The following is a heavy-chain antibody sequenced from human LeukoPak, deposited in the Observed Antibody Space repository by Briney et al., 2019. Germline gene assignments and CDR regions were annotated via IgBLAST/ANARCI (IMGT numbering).Heavy chain of an antibody. V-gene: IGHV4-59*01. Sequence: SETLSLTCTVSGGSISSYYWSWIRQPPGKGLEWIGYIYYSGSTNYNPSLKSRVTISVDTSKNQFSLKLSSVTAADTAVYYCAGRKAGYYPYFDYWGQGTLVTVSS. CDR3: AGRKAGYYPYFDY. CDR2: IYYSGST. J-gene: IGHJ4*02. D-gene: IGHD3-9*01. CDR1: GGSISSYY.